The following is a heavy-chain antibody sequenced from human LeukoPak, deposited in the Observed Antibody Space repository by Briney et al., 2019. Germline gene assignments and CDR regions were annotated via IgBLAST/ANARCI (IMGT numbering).Heavy chain of an antibody. J-gene: IGHJ4*02. D-gene: IGHD6-13*01. CDR2: IIPIFGTA. V-gene: IGHV1-69*01. Sequence: SVKVSGKASGGTFSSYAISWVRQAPGQGLDWLGGIIPIFGTANYAQKFQGRVTITADESTSTAYMELSSLRSEDTAVYYCARAGIAAAGTLDYWGQGTLVTVSS. CDR3: ARAGIAAAGTLDY. CDR1: GGTFSSYA.